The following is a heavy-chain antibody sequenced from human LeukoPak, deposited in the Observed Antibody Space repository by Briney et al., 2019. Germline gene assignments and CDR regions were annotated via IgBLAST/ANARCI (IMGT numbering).Heavy chain of an antibody. CDR3: AKVYSTGWSYFDY. V-gene: IGHV3-23*01. CDR1: GFSFSTYA. J-gene: IGHJ4*02. D-gene: IGHD6-19*01. CDR2: ISGGGSST. Sequence: GASLRLSCAASGFSFSTYAMSWVRQAPGKGLDWVSGISGGGSSTYYADSVKGRFTISRDNSKNTLYLQMSSLRAEDTAIYYCAKVYSTGWSYFDYWGQGILVTVSS.